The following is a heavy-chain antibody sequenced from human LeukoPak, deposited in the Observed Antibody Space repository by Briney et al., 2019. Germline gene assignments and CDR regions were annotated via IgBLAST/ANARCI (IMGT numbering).Heavy chain of an antibody. J-gene: IGHJ3*02. V-gene: IGHV3-30*04. Sequence: GGSLRLSCTASGFTFSSYAMSWVRQAPGKGLEWVAVISYDGSNKYYADSVKGRFTISRDNSKNTLYLQMNSLRAEDTAVYYCARGRTTDDAFDIWGQGTMVTVSS. CDR2: ISYDGSNK. D-gene: IGHD1-7*01. CDR3: ARGRTTDDAFDI. CDR1: GFTFSSYA.